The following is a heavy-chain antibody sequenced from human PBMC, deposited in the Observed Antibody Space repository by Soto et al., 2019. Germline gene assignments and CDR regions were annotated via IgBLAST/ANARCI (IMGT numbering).Heavy chain of an antibody. CDR3: ARVSDSSGYRFDY. J-gene: IGHJ4*02. CDR2: IIPIFGTA. V-gene: IGHV1-69*13. CDR1: GGTFSSYA. Sequence: GASVKVSCKASGGTFSSYAISWVRHAPGQGLEWMGGIIPIFGTANYAQKFQGRVTITADESTSTAYMELSSLRSEDTAVYYCARVSDSSGYRFDYWGQGTRVTVSS. D-gene: IGHD3-22*01.